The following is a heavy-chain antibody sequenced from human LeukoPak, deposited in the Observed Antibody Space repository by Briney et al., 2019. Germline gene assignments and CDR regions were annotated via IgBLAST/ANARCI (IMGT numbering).Heavy chain of an antibody. J-gene: IGHJ2*01. Sequence: PGGSLRLSCAASGFTVSSKYMGWVRQASGKGLEWVSVLYSGGNTYYADSVKGRFTISRDNSKNTLYLQMNSLRAEDTAVYYCATSPATGNIYFDLWGRGTLVTVSS. CDR3: ATSPATGNIYFDL. CDR2: LYSGGNT. D-gene: IGHD6-13*01. CDR1: GFTVSSKY. V-gene: IGHV3-66*01.